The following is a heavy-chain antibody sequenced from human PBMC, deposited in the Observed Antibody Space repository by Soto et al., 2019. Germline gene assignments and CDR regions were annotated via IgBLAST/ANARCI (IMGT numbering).Heavy chain of an antibody. D-gene: IGHD3-16*01. V-gene: IGHV4-39*01. CDR2: MFYSVLT. CDR1: GYSVTSSDYY. CDR3: ALRSCSLRRHYGIHV. J-gene: IGHJ6*02. Sequence: SETLSLTCRVSGYSVTSSDYYWAWIRQPPGKGVEWIWSMFYSVLTYYNPSLKILVTLSVDTSKNQFSLRLNSVTAADTAVYYCALRSCSLRRHYGIHVWGQGPTVTVSS.